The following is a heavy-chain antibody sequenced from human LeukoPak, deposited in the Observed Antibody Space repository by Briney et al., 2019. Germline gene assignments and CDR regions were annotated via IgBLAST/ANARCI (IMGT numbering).Heavy chain of an antibody. V-gene: IGHV3-21*01. D-gene: IGHD5-18*01. CDR3: ARGYRGYSYETRDVIHY. Sequence: PGGSLRLSCAASGITFGRFAMSWVRQPPGKGLEWVSSISSSSSYIYYADSVKGRFTISRDNAKNSLYLQMNSLRAEDTAVYYCARGYRGYSYETRDVIHYWGQGTLVTVSS. CDR2: ISSSSSYI. CDR1: GITFGRFA. J-gene: IGHJ4*02.